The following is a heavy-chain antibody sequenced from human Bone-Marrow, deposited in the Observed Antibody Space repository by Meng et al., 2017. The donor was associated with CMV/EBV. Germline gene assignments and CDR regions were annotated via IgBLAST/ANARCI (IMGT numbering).Heavy chain of an antibody. J-gene: IGHJ6*02. CDR3: ARLPGYCSGSSCYGYGMDV. CDR2: IYDSGST. D-gene: IGHD2-15*01. V-gene: IGHV4-61*08. Sequence: SETLSLTCTVSGGSVSSDAYYWSWIRQPPGKGLEWIGYIYDSGSTNYNPSLRSRVTISVDTSKNQFSLDLNSVTAADTAVYYCARLPGYCSGSSCYGYGMDVWGQGTTVTVSS. CDR1: GGSVSSDAYY.